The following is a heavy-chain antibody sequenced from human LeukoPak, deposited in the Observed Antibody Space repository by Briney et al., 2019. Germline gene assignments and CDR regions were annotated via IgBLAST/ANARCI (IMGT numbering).Heavy chain of an antibody. Sequence: PGGSLRLSCAASGFTFSNYWMSWVRQAPGKGLEWVANIKFDGSDKFYVDSVKGRFTISRDNAKNLLYLQMNSLRAEDTAVYFCARLSSWVLEIWGQGTMVTVSS. J-gene: IGHJ3*02. V-gene: IGHV3-7*01. CDR1: GFTFSNYW. CDR3: ARLSSWVLEI. D-gene: IGHD3-10*01. CDR2: IKFDGSDK.